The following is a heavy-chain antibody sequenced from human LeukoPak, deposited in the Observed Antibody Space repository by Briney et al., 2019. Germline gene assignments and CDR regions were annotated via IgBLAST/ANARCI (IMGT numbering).Heavy chain of an antibody. CDR2: IYYSGST. Sequence: PSETLSLTCTVSGGSISSYYWSWIRQPPGRGLEWIGYIYYSGSTNYNPSLKSRVTISVDTSKNQFSLKLSSVTAADTAVYYCARAQYSSSWYPPRSWFDPWGQGTLVTVSS. CDR1: GGSISSYY. CDR3: ARAQYSSSWYPPRSWFDP. J-gene: IGHJ5*02. D-gene: IGHD6-13*01. V-gene: IGHV4-59*12.